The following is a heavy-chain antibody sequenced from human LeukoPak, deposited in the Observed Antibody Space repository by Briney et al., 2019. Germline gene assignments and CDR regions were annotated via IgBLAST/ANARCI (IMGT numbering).Heavy chain of an antibody. Sequence: SETLSLTCTVSSGSISSHYWSWIRQPPGKGLEWIGYIYYSGSTNYNPSLKSRVTISVDTSKNQFSLKLSSVTAADTAVYYCARVPELVVVDWPYYFDYWGQGTLVTVSS. D-gene: IGHD3-22*01. CDR2: IYYSGST. J-gene: IGHJ4*02. CDR3: ARVPELVVVDWPYYFDY. CDR1: SGSISSHY. V-gene: IGHV4-59*11.